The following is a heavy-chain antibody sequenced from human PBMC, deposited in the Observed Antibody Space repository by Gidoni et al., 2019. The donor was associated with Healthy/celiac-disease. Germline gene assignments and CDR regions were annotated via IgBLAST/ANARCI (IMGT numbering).Heavy chain of an antibody. V-gene: IGHV4-30-4*01. CDR3: ARSGSYSDFYFDY. D-gene: IGHD1-26*01. J-gene: IGHJ4*02. CDR2: IYYSGST. CDR1: GGSSSSGDYY. Sequence: QVQLQESGPGLVQPSQTLSLTCTYSGGSSSSGDYYWSWIRQPPGKGLEWIGYIYYSGSTYYNPSLKSRVTISVDTSKNQFSLKLSSVTAADTAVYYCARSGSYSDFYFDYWGQGTLVTVSS.